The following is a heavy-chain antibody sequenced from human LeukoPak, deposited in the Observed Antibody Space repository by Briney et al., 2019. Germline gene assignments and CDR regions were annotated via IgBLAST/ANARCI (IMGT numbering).Heavy chain of an antibody. CDR1: GFTFSDYW. CDR3: ATAPAAADSF. V-gene: IGHV3-7*01. CDR2: IKQDGSHS. J-gene: IGHJ4*02. Sequence: GGSLRLSCAASGFTFSDYWMAWVRQAPGKGLEWVANIKQDGSHSYYVDSVGGRFTISRDNAKNSLDLQMSSLRADDTAVYFCATAPAAADSFWGQGTLVAVSS. D-gene: IGHD6-13*01.